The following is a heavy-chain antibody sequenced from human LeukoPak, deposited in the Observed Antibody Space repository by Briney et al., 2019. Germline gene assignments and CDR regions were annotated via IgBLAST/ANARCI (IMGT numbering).Heavy chain of an antibody. J-gene: IGHJ4*02. D-gene: IGHD1-26*01. CDR2: ISYDGSNK. CDR3: ARDPRKWEPSTPHFDY. V-gene: IGHV3-30*04. CDR1: GFTFSSYA. Sequence: HPGGSLRLSWAASGFTFSSYAMHWVRQAPGKGLEWVAVISYDGSNKYYADSVKGRFTISRDNSKNTLYLQMNSLRAEDTAVYYCARDPRKWEPSTPHFDYWGQGTLVTVSS.